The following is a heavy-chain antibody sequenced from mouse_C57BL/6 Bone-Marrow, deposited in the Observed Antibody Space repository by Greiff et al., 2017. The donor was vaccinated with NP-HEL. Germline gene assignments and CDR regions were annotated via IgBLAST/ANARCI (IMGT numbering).Heavy chain of an antibody. CDR1: GYSITSGYY. D-gene: IGHD2-4*01. V-gene: IGHV3-6*01. Sequence: EVQVVESGPGLVKPSQSLSLTCSVTGYSITSGYYWNWIRQFPGNKLEWMGYISYDGSNNYNPSLKNRISITRDTSKNQFFLKLNSVTTEDTATYYCARDDYYYDYAGGAMDYWGQGTSVTVSS. J-gene: IGHJ4*01. CDR3: ARDDYYYDYAGGAMDY. CDR2: ISYDGSN.